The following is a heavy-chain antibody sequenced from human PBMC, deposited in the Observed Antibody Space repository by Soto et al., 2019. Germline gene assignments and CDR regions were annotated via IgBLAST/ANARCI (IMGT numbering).Heavy chain of an antibody. CDR3: ARKRKRQLRFLEGAFDI. J-gene: IGHJ3*02. Sequence: WGSLRLSCAASGFTVSSNYMSWVRQAPGKGLEWVSVIYSGGSTYYADSVKGRFTISRDNSKNTLYLQMNSLRAEDTAVYYCARKRKRQLRFLEGAFDIWGQGTMVTVSS. V-gene: IGHV3-66*01. CDR1: GFTVSSNY. CDR2: IYSGGST. D-gene: IGHD3-3*01.